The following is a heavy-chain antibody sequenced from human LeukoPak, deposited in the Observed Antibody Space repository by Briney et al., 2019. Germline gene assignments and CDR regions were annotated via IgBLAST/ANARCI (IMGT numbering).Heavy chain of an antibody. CDR3: ARGYSVYYYYMDV. J-gene: IGHJ6*03. V-gene: IGHV4-38-2*02. Sequence: SETLSLTCTVSGYSISSGFYWGWIRQPPGMGLEWIGSIYHSGSTYYNPSLKSRVTISVDTSKNQFSLKLSSVTAADTAVYYCARGYSVYYYYMDVWGKGTTVTVSS. CDR1: GYSISSGFY. CDR2: IYHSGST. D-gene: IGHD3-10*01.